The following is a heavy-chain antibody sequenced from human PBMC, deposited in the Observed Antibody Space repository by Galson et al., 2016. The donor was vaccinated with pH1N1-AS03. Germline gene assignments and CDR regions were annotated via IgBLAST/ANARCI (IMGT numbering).Heavy chain of an antibody. Sequence: SVKVSCKASGGKFSSYAISWVRQAPGQGLEWMGGIIGMFGTTNYAQRFQGRVTMTRDTSTSTVYMELSSLRSDDTAVYYCARVSAGLTGYYYAMDVWGKGTTVTVSS. CDR3: ARVSAGLTGYYYAMDV. V-gene: IGHV1-69*05. CDR1: GGKFSSYA. CDR2: IIGMFGTT. J-gene: IGHJ6*04. D-gene: IGHD4/OR15-4a*01.